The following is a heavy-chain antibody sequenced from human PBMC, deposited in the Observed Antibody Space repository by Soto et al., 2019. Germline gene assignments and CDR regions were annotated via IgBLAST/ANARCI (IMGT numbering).Heavy chain of an antibody. V-gene: IGHV3-23*01. D-gene: IGHD3-10*01. CDR2: ISGSGGTT. CDR3: AKRYASGTVGGYFDY. J-gene: IGHJ4*02. CDR1: GLTFSSYG. Sequence: EVQLLESGGGLVQPGGSLRLSCTASGLTFSSYGMSWVRQAPGKGLEWVSAISGSGGTTYYADSVKGRFTISRDNSKNTLYLQMNNLRAEDTALYYCAKRYASGTVGGYFDYWGQGTLVTVSS.